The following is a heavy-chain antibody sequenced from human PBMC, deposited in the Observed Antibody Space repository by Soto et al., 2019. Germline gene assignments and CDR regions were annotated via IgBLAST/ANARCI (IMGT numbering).Heavy chain of an antibody. J-gene: IGHJ4*02. Sequence: SETLSLTCPVSGCYISSGVYYWSWIRQHPGKGLEWIGYIYYSGSTYYNPSLKSRVTISVDTSKNQFSLKLSSVTAADTAVYYCAREGPKITGTTLSYFDYWGQGTLVTVSS. CDR3: AREGPKITGTTLSYFDY. CDR2: IYYSGST. D-gene: IGHD1-7*01. V-gene: IGHV4-31*03. CDR1: GCYISSGVYY.